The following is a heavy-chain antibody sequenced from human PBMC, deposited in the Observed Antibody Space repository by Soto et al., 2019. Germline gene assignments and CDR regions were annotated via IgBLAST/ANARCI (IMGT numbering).Heavy chain of an antibody. CDR3: AHRPSYCSGGSCYSGFDY. J-gene: IGHJ4*02. CDR1: GFSLSTSGVG. Sequence: SGPTLVNPTQTLTLTCTFSGFSLSTSGVGVGWIRQPPGKPLEWLALIYWDDDKRYSPSLKSRLTITKDTSKNQVVLTMTNMDPVDTATYYCAHRPSYCSGGSCYSGFDYWGQGTLVTVSS. D-gene: IGHD2-15*01. V-gene: IGHV2-5*02. CDR2: IYWDDDK.